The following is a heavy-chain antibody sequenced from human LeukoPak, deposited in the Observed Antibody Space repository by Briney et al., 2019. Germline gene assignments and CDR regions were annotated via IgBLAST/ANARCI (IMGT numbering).Heavy chain of an antibody. CDR2: MNPNSGNT. Sequence: ASVKVSCKASGYTFTSYDINWVRQATGQGLEWMGWMNPNSGNTGYAQKFQGRVTITRNTSISTAYMELSSLRSEDTAVYYCARVGGSYWGVNWFDPWGQGTLVTVSS. CDR3: ARVGGSYWGVNWFDP. D-gene: IGHD1-26*01. J-gene: IGHJ5*02. V-gene: IGHV1-8*03. CDR1: GYTFTSYD.